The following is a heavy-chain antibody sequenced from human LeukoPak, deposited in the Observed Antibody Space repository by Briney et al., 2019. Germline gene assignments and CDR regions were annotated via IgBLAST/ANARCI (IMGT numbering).Heavy chain of an antibody. CDR3: ARGRMGVRRNYYGSGSSYYFDY. D-gene: IGHD3-10*01. V-gene: IGHV1-8*03. Sequence: ASVKVSCKASGYTFTSYDINWVRQATGQGLEWMGWMNPNSGNTGYAQKFQGRVTITRNTSISTAYMELSSLRSEDTAVYYCARGRMGVRRNYYGSGSSYYFDYWGQGTLVTVSS. CDR2: MNPNSGNT. CDR1: GYTFTSYD. J-gene: IGHJ4*02.